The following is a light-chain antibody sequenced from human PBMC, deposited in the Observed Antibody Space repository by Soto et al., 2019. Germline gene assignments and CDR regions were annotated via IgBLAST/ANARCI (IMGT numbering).Light chain of an antibody. J-gene: IGKJ4*01. CDR2: GAS. CDR1: QSVSSD. V-gene: IGKV3-15*01. CDR3: QQYNNWPPF. Sequence: EIVMTPSPATLSVSPGERATLSCRASQSVSSDLAWYQQKPGQAPRLLIYGASTRATGIPARFSGSGSGTDFTLTISTLQFEDLAAYYGQQYNNWPPFFGGGAKVEIK.